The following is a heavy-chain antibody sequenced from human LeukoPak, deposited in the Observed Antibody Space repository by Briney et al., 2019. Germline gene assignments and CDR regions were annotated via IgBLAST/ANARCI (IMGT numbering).Heavy chain of an antibody. Sequence: GGSLRLSCAASGFTFSSYSMNWVRQAPGKGLEWVSYISSSSSTIYHADSVKGRFTISRDNAKNSLYLQVNSLRAEDTAVYYCARDWPPNWFDPWGQGTLVTVSS. CDR2: ISSSSSTI. CDR3: ARDWPPNWFDP. V-gene: IGHV3-48*04. J-gene: IGHJ5*02. CDR1: GFTFSSYS.